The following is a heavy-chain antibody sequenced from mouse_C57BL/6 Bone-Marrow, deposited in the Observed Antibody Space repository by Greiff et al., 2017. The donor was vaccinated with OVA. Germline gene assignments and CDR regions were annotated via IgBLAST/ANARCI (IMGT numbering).Heavy chain of an antibody. CDR3: ARRYYYEAY. D-gene: IGHD1-1*01. Sequence: VHVKQSGPVLVKPGASVKMSCKASGYTFTDYYMNWVKQSHGKSLEWIGVINPYNGGTSYNQKFKGKATLTVDKSSSTAYMELNSLTSEDSAVYYCARRYYYEAYWGQGTLVTVSA. CDR2: INPYNGGT. J-gene: IGHJ3*01. V-gene: IGHV1-19*01. CDR1: GYTFTDYY.